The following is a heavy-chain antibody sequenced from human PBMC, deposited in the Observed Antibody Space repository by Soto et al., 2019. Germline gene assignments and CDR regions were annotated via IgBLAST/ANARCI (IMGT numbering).Heavy chain of an antibody. Sequence: SETLSLTCTVSSNSINTYYWSWIRQPPGKGLEWIGFFFDTGSTNYNPSLKSRVTISGDTSKNQFSLKLSSVTAADAAVYFCARVGPTWTFDYWGQGTLVTVSS. CDR3: ARVGPTWTFDY. D-gene: IGHD1-26*01. CDR1: SNSINTYY. CDR2: FFDTGST. J-gene: IGHJ4*02. V-gene: IGHV4-59*12.